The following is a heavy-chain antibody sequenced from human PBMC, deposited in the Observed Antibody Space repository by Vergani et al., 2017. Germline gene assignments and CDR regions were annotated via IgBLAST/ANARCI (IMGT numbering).Heavy chain of an antibody. Sequence: QVQLVESGGGVVQPGGSLRLSCTASGFTFSDCGINWVRRTPGMGPEGVAFIRRDGRMEDYAESVKARFTVSRDNSKNTVSLQMNSLRVEDTAIYHCAKDINPQYGGESGGSWGQGTLVIVSS. CDR1: GFTFSDCG. CDR2: IRRDGRME. CDR3: AKDINPQYGGESGGS. D-gene: IGHD2-21*01. J-gene: IGHJ1*01. V-gene: IGHV3-30*02.